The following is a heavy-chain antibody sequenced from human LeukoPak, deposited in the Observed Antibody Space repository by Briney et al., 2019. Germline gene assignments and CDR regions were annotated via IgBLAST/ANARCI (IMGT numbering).Heavy chain of an antibody. CDR1: GFTFSSYA. D-gene: IGHD3-9*01. CDR2: MSHAGNDE. J-gene: IGHJ3*02. CDR3: ARGVPLTHLTGYFGDAFDM. Sequence: GGSLRLSCTDSGFTFSSYAMHWVRQSPGKGLEWVAVMSHAGNDEYYTESVKGRFTISRDNSKSTLYLQINSLRAEDTAVYYCARGVPLTHLTGYFGDAFDMWGQGTMVTVSS. V-gene: IGHV3-30*10.